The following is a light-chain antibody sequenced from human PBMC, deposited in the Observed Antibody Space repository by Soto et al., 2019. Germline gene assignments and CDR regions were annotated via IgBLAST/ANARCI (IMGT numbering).Light chain of an antibody. CDR2: TNY. CDR3: AAWDDSLNGHV. J-gene: IGLJ1*01. Sequence: QSVLTQPPSASGTPGQRLTISCSGSSSNIGTNPVNWYQQLPGTAPKLLIYTNYQRPSGVPDRFSGSKSGTSASLAISGLQSEDEADYYCAAWDDSLNGHVFGTGTKVTVL. CDR1: SSNIGTNP. V-gene: IGLV1-44*01.